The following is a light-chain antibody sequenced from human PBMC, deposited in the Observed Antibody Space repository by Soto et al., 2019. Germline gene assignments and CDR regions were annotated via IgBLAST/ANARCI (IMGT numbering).Light chain of an antibody. CDR3: QQYGSSGT. CDR2: GAS. Sequence: EIVMTQSPATLSVSPGGRATLSCRASQSISDTLAWYQQKPGQAPRLLMHGASTRATGIPDRFSGSGSGTDFTLTISRLEPEDFAVYYCQQYGSSGTFGQGTKVDIK. CDR1: QSISDT. J-gene: IGKJ1*01. V-gene: IGKV3-20*01.